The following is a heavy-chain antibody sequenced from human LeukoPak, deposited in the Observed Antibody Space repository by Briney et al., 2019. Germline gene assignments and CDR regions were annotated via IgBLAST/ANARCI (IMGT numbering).Heavy chain of an antibody. CDR2: IGSSGSYI. D-gene: IGHD5-18*01. J-gene: IGHJ4*02. CDR1: GFTFSSYH. CDR3: ARRATTERGHSYGLDF. V-gene: IGHV3-21*01. Sequence: GGSLRLSCEVSGFTFSSYHMNWVRQAPGKGLGWVSSIGSSGSYIYYADSLTGRFTISRDNAKNSLYLQMNSLRAEDTAMYYCARRATTERGHSYGLDFWGQGTLVTVSS.